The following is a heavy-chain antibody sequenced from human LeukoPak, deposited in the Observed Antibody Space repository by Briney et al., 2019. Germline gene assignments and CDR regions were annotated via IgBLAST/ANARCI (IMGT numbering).Heavy chain of an antibody. CDR3: ARHEPYSSSWADFDY. J-gene: IGHJ4*02. V-gene: IGHV4-39*01. CDR1: GGSISSGSYY. CDR2: IYYSGST. D-gene: IGHD6-13*01. Sequence: PSETLSLTCTVSGGSISSGSYYWGWIRQPPGKGLEYIGSIYYSGSTYYNPSLKSRVTISVDTSKNQFSLKLTSVTAADTAVYYCARHEPYSSSWADFDYWGQGTLVTVSS.